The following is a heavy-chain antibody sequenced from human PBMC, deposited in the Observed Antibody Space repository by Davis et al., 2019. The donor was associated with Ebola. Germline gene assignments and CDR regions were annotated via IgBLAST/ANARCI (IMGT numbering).Heavy chain of an antibody. CDR1: GGSFSGYY. J-gene: IGHJ4*02. D-gene: IGHD3-22*01. V-gene: IGHV4-34*01. CDR2: INHSGST. Sequence: MPGGSLRPSCAVYGGSFSGYYWSWIRQPPGKGLEWIGEINHSGSTNYNPSLKSRVTISVDTSKNQFSLKLSSVTAADTAVYYCARVPWPYYYDSSGYSTRRYFDYWGQGTLVTVSS. CDR3: ARVPWPYYYDSSGYSTRRYFDY.